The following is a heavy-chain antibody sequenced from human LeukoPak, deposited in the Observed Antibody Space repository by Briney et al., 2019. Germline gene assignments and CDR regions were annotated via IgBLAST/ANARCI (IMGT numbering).Heavy chain of an antibody. CDR3: ARDFITSVGATQGFDY. D-gene: IGHD1-26*01. J-gene: IGHJ4*02. V-gene: IGHV3-21*01. CDR2: ISSSSSSYI. Sequence: GGSLRLSCAASGFTFSSYSMNWVRQAPGKGLEWVSSISSSSSSYIYYADSVKGRFTISRDNAKNSLYLQMNSLRAEDTAVYYCARDFITSVGATQGFDYWGQGTLVTVSS. CDR1: GFTFSSYS.